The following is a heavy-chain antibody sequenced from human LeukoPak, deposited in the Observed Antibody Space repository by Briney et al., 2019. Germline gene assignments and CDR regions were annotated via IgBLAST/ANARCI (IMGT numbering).Heavy chain of an antibody. CDR1: GGTFSSYA. V-gene: IGHV1-69*05. CDR3: ARDEWFGEFDYYYMDV. D-gene: IGHD3-10*01. CDR2: IIPIFGTA. J-gene: IGHJ6*03. Sequence: SVKVSCKASGGTFSSYAISWVRQAPGQGLEWMGRIIPIFGTANYAQKFQGRVTITTDESTSTAYMELSSLRSEDTAVYYCARDEWFGEFDYYYMDVWGKGTTVTVSS.